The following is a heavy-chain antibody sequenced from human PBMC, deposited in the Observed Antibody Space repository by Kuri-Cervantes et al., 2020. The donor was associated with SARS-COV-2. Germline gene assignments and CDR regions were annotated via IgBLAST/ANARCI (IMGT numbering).Heavy chain of an antibody. J-gene: IGHJ4*02. Sequence: ASVKVSCQASGYTFTGYYMHWVRQAPGQGLEWMGWINPNSGGTNYAQKFQGRVTMTRDTSISTAYMELSRLRSDDTAVYYCARENYDFWSGDDRTPNFDYWGQGTLVTVSS. CDR2: INPNSGGT. V-gene: IGHV1-2*02. D-gene: IGHD3-3*01. CDR1: GYTFTGYY. CDR3: ARENYDFWSGDDRTPNFDY.